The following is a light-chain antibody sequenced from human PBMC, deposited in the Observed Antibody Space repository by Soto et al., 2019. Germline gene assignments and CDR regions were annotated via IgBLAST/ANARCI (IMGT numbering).Light chain of an antibody. J-gene: IGLJ1*01. CDR3: SSYKSSDALDV. Sequence: QSALTQPASVSGSPGQSITISCTGTNSDIGGYDHVSWYRHSPGGAPQLIIYGVTDRPSGVSNRFSGSKSGNTASLTISGLRAEDEADYYCSSYKSSDALDVFGPGTKVTVL. CDR2: GVT. V-gene: IGLV2-14*03. CDR1: NSDIGGYDH.